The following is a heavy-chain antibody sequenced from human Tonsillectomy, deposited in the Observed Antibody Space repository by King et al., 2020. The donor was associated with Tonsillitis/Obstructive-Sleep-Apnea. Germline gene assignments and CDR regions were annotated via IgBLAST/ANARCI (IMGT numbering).Heavy chain of an antibody. J-gene: IGHJ4*02. D-gene: IGHD1-7*01. Sequence: VQLVQSGGGLIQPGGSLRLSCAASGFTVSSNHMNWVRQAPGKGLEWGSLIYGADGAYYADSVRGRFTISRDNSKNLVYLQMNSLRAEDTAVYYCAGSNWNYGFFDYWGQGTPVTVSS. CDR1: GFTVSSNH. CDR2: IYGADGA. CDR3: AGSNWNYGFFDY. V-gene: IGHV3-53*01.